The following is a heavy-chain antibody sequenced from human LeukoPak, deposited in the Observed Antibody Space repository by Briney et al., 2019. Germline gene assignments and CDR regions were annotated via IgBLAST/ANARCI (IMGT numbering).Heavy chain of an antibody. CDR3: ARVGSSSSGNGNWFDP. CDR1: GGTFSSYA. J-gene: IGHJ5*02. V-gene: IGHV1-69*05. CDR2: IIPIFGTA. D-gene: IGHD6-6*01. Sequence: SVKVSCKASGGTFSSYAIGWVRQAPGEGLEWMGGIIPIFGTANYAQKFQGRVTITTDESTSTAYMELSSLRSEDTAVYYCARVGSSSSGNGNWFDPWGQGTLVTVSS.